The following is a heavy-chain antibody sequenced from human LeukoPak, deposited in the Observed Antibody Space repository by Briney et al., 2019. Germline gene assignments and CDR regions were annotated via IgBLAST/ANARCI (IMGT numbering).Heavy chain of an antibody. CDR1: GFTFSSYG. Sequence: PGRSLRLSCAASGFTFSSYGMHWVRQAPGKGLEWVSAISGSGGSTYYADSVKGRFTISRDNSKNTLYLQMNSLRAEDTAVYYCAKDAGYSYGFDYWGQGTLVTVSS. D-gene: IGHD5-18*01. CDR2: ISGSGGST. J-gene: IGHJ4*02. CDR3: AKDAGYSYGFDY. V-gene: IGHV3-23*01.